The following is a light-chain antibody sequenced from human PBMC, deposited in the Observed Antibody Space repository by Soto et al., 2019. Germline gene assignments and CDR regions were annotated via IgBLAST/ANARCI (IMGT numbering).Light chain of an antibody. CDR3: QQSYSTEFT. Sequence: DIQMTQSPSSLSASVGDRVTITCRASQSISSYLNWYQQKPGKAPKLLIYAASSLKRGVPSRFSGTGSGTDFTLTISSLQPEYFATYYCQQSYSTEFTFGPGTKVDIK. CDR2: AAS. CDR1: QSISSY. J-gene: IGKJ3*01. V-gene: IGKV1-39*01.